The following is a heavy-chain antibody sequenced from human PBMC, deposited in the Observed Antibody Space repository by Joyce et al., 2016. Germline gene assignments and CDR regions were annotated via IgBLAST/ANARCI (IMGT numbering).Heavy chain of an antibody. CDR1: GDSFTTGGYA. CDR2: IYHSGNT. CDR3: ARAPRGPGYFDS. Sequence: QLLLQESGPGLVKTSQTLSLTCAVSGDSFTTGGYAWNWIRQPPGKGLEWIRDIYHSGNTHFTPSLQSRVTISLGRSKSQFSLKLSAVTAADTAVYDCARAPRGPGYFDSWGQGTLVTVSS. J-gene: IGHJ4*02. V-gene: IGHV4-30-2*01. D-gene: IGHD3-10*01.